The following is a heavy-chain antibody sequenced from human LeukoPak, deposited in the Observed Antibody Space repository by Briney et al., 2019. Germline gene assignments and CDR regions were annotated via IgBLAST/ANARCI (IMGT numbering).Heavy chain of an antibody. CDR3: TRGFYCSDHSCYVNGEFDY. Sequence: GGSLRLSCAASGFTFSTYDMHWVRQTTGGGLEWVSGIGTSGDTHYPDSVEGRFTISSENAKNSLYLQMNSLRAGDTAVYYCTRGFYCSDHSCYVNGEFDYWGQGTLVTVFS. CDR1: GFTFSTYD. D-gene: IGHD2-2*01. CDR2: IGTSGDT. V-gene: IGHV3-13*01. J-gene: IGHJ4*02.